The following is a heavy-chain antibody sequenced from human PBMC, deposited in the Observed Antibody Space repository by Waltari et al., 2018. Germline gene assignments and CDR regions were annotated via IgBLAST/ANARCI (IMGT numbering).Heavy chain of an antibody. V-gene: IGHV1-2*06. CDR3: ARDPEIAVAGRHYYYYGMDV. CDR2: INPNSVGT. CDR1: GYTFTGYY. D-gene: IGHD6-19*01. Sequence: QVQLVQSGAEVKKPGASVKVSCKASGYTFTGYYMHWVRQAPGQGLEWMGRINPNSVGTNQAQKFQGRVTMTRDTSISTAYMELSRLRSDDTAVYYCARDPEIAVAGRHYYYYGMDVWGQGTTVTVSS. J-gene: IGHJ6*02.